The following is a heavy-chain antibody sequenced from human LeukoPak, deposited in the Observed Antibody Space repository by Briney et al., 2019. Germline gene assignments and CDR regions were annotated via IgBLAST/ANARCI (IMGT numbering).Heavy chain of an antibody. D-gene: IGHD3-10*01. V-gene: IGHV4-61*02. CDR1: GGSISSGGYY. J-gene: IGHJ4*02. CDR3: ARVSLVRGAPDYYFDY. CDR2: IHTSGST. Sequence: SETLSLTCTVSGGSISSGGYYWSWIRQPPGKGLEWIGRIHTSGSTNYNPSLKSRVTVSVDTSKNQFSLKLSSVTAADTAVYYCARVSLVRGAPDYYFDYWGQGTLVTVSS.